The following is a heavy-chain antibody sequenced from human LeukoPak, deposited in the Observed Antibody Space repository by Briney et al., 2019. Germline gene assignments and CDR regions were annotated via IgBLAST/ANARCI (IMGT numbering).Heavy chain of an antibody. CDR3: ARGPPFPFDY. Sequence: GGSLRLSCAASGFTFSDHYMDWVRNAPGKGLEWIGRSKNKVESYTTQYPASVKGRFTISRDVSKNLLYLQMNSLKAEDTAVYYCARGPPFPFDYWGQGTLVTVSS. V-gene: IGHV3-72*01. CDR1: GFTFSDHY. D-gene: IGHD2/OR15-2a*01. J-gene: IGHJ4*02. CDR2: SKNKVESYTT.